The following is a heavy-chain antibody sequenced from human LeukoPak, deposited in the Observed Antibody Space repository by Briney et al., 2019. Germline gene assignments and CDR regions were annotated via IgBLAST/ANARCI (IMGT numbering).Heavy chain of an antibody. CDR1: GGSISSTNYY. CDR3: AREKGYDFWSGYTRRYYYMDV. J-gene: IGHJ6*03. Sequence: TSETLSHTSTVSGGSISSTNYYWGWIRQPPGKGLEWIGYIYYSGSTYYNPSLKSRVTISVDTSKNQFSLKLSSVTAADTAVYYCAREKGYDFWSGYTRRYYYMDVWGKGTTVTVSS. D-gene: IGHD3-3*01. CDR2: IYYSGST. V-gene: IGHV4-31*03.